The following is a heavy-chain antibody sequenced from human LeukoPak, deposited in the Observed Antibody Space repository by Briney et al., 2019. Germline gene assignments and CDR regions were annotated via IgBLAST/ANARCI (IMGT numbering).Heavy chain of an antibody. CDR1: GYCFTSYW. CDR2: IYPGNSDT. J-gene: IGHJ4*02. V-gene: IGHV5-51*01. Sequence: GASLKISCKGSGYCFTSYWIGGVRPIPGKVLEGTGIIYPGNSDTRYSPSFQGQVTISADKFISTAYLQWSSLKASDTAMYYCARVRSYGDYGLTLWYYFDYWGQGTLVTVSS. D-gene: IGHD4-17*01. CDR3: ARVRSYGDYGLTLWYYFDY.